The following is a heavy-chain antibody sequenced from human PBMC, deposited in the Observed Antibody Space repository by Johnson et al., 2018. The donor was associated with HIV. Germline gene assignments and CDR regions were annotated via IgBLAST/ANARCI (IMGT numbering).Heavy chain of an antibody. CDR2: LSYDGSTK. J-gene: IGHJ3*02. Sequence: QVLLVESGGGVVQPGRSLGLSCAASGFSFSSYAMHWVRQAPGKGLEWVASLSYDGSTKDYADSVKGRFTISSDTSKNTLYLQMNSLRAEDTAVYYCARDGGIGSTREDAFDIWGQGTMVIVSS. CDR1: GFSFSSYA. CDR3: ARDGGIGSTREDAFDI. V-gene: IGHV3-30*04. D-gene: IGHD2-2*01.